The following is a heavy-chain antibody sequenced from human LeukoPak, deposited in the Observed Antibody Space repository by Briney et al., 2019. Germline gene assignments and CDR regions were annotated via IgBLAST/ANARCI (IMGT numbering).Heavy chain of an antibody. D-gene: IGHD1-26*01. CDR1: GFTVSSNY. Sequence: PGGSLRPSCAASGFTVSSNYMSWVRQAPGKGLEWVSVIYSGGSTYYADSVKGRFTISRDNSKNTLYLQMNSLRAEDTAVYYCARDCSGSYNYWGQGTLVTVSS. CDR3: ARDCSGSYNY. V-gene: IGHV3-53*01. J-gene: IGHJ4*02. CDR2: IYSGGST.